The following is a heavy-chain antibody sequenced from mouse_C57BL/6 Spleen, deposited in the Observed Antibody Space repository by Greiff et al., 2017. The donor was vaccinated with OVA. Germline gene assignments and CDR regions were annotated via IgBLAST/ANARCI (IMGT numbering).Heavy chain of an antibody. Sequence: QVQLQQPGTELVKPGASVKLSCKASGYPFTSYWMHWVKQRPGQGLEWIGNINPRNGGTNYNEKFKGKATLTVDKSSRPSNMQLSSLPSGDSAVYYFEREKGYGRPFDYWGQGTTLTVSS. CDR3: EREKGYGRPFDY. D-gene: IGHD1-1*01. V-gene: IGHV1-53*01. J-gene: IGHJ2*01. CDR2: INPRNGGT. CDR1: GYPFTSYW.